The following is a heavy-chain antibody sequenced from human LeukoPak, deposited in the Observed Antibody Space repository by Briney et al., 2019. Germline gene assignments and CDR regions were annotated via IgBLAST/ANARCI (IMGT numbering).Heavy chain of an antibody. V-gene: IGHV4-61*02. J-gene: IGHJ4*02. Sequence: SQTLSLTCAVSGATITTRSFYWSWLRQPAGKGLEWIGRIYTSGRIDYNPSLKSRVTISLDTSKNQFSLSLTSVTAADTAVYCCATDPGSPGGSPLDKWGQGTLVTVSS. CDR2: IYTSGRI. D-gene: IGHD3-16*01. CDR3: ATDPGSPGGSPLDK. CDR1: GATITTRSFY.